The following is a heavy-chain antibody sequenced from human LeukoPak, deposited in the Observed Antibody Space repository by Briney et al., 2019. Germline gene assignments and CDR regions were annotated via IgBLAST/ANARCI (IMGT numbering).Heavy chain of an antibody. CDR1: GYTFTTYV. CDR2: MNPNSGNT. V-gene: IGHV1-8*03. D-gene: IGHD3-22*01. J-gene: IGHJ4*02. Sequence: GASVKVSCKASGYTFTTYVITWVRQATGQGLEWMGWMNPNSGNTAYAQKFQGRVTITRNTSISTAYMELSSLRSEDTAVYYCAREDYYDSGSNDYWGQGTLVTVSS. CDR3: AREDYYDSGSNDY.